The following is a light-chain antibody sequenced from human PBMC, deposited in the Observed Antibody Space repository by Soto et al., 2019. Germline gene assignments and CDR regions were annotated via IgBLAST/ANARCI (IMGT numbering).Light chain of an antibody. CDR1: QSISSW. V-gene: IGKV1-5*03. J-gene: IGKJ1*01. CDR2: KAS. Sequence: DIQMTQSPSTLSASVGDRVTITCRASQSISSWLAWYQQKPGKAPKLLIYKASSLERGVPSRFSGSGSGTEFTLTISSLQPDDFATYYCQQYNSYWTLGQETMVEIK. CDR3: QQYNSYWT.